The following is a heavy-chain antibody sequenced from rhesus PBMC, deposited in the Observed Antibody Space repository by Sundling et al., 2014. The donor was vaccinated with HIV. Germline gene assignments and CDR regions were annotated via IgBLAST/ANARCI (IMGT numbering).Heavy chain of an antibody. D-gene: IGHD3-9*01. V-gene: IGHV4-169*01. CDR2: IYGSDSNT. J-gene: IGHJ6*01. CDR3: AIVVTARITVNFES. Sequence: QVQLQESGPGLVKPSETLSLTCAVSGGSISSNYWSWIRQAPGKRLEWIGYIYGSDSNTDYNPSLKSRVTLSVDTSKNQLSLKLSSVTAADTAMYYCAIVVTARITVNFESWGQGVVVTVSS. CDR1: GGSISSNY.